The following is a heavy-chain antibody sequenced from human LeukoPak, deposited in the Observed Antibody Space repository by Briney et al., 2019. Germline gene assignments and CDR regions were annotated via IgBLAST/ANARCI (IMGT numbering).Heavy chain of an antibody. CDR3: AKDASYYDSSGLIDY. Sequence: PGGSLRLSCAGSGFTFDDYAMHWVRQAPGKGLEWVSGISWNSGSIGYADSVKGRFTISRDNAKNSLYLQMNSLRAEDTALYYCAKDASYYDSSGLIDYWGQGTLVTVSS. CDR2: ISWNSGSI. J-gene: IGHJ4*02. V-gene: IGHV3-9*01. CDR1: GFTFDDYA. D-gene: IGHD3-22*01.